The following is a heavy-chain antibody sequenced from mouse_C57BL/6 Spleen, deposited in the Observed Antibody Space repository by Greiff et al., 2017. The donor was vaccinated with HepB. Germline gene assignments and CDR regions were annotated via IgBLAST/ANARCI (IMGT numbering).Heavy chain of an antibody. CDR2: IYPRSGNT. D-gene: IGHD2-3*01. CDR3: ARSMNIYDGYYGDY. V-gene: IGHV1-81*01. J-gene: IGHJ2*01. CDR1: GYTFTSYG. Sequence: VQLQQSGAELARPGASVKLSCKASGYTFTSYGISWVKQRTGQGLEWIGEIYPRSGNTYYNEKFKGKATLTADKSSSTAYMELRSLTSEDSAVYFCARSMNIYDGYYGDYWGQGTTLTVSS.